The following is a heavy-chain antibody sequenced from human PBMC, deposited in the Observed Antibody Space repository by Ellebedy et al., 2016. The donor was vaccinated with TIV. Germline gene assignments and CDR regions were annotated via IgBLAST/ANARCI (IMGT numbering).Heavy chain of an antibody. D-gene: IGHD1-1*01. CDR1: GFTFSSYG. CDR2: IWYDGSNK. CDR3: TKRADNWRFFDY. J-gene: IGHJ4*02. V-gene: IGHV3-33*06. Sequence: GESLKISCAASGFTFSSYGMHWVRQAPGKGLEWVAVIWYDGSNKYYADSVKGRFTISRDNSKDTLFLQMKSLTAGDTAVYYCTKRADNWRFFDYWGQGTLVTVSS.